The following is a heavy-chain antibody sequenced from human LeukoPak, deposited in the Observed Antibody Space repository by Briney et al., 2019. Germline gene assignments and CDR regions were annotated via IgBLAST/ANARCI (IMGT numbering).Heavy chain of an antibody. CDR2: IYYSGST. CDR1: GGSISSGTYY. J-gene: IGHJ4*02. D-gene: IGHD6-6*01. CDR3: ASLAARRTFDY. V-gene: IGHV4-61*10. Sequence: SQTLSLTCTVSGGSISSGTYYWSWIRQPAGKGLEWIGYIYYSGSTNYNPSLKSRVTIPVDTSKNQFSLKLSSVTAADTAVYYCASLAARRTFDYWGQGTLVTVSS.